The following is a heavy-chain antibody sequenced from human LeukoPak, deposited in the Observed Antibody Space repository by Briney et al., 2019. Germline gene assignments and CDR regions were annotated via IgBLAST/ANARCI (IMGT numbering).Heavy chain of an antibody. Sequence: GRSLRLSCAASGFTFSDYYMCWVRHPPGKGLEWVSYISSSGSTKIYTDSVKGRFAVSRDNAKNSLYLQMHSLGAEDTAVYYCARERLLWFGEPEGSDYWAQGTLVSVFS. D-gene: IGHD3-10*01. J-gene: IGHJ4*02. CDR3: ARERLLWFGEPEGSDY. CDR2: ISSSGSTK. V-gene: IGHV3-11*01. CDR1: GFTFSDYY.